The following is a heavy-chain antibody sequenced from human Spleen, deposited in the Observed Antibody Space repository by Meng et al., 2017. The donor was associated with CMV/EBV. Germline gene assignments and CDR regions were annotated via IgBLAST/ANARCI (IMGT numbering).Heavy chain of an antibody. Sequence: FSDHGLHWVRQAPGKGLEWVAAIWSDGGSDNYADSVKGRFTISRDNSKNTLYLQMNSLRVDDTAVYYCAKERIEWKLVGAPTYFFDNWGQGTLVTVSS. CDR1: FSDHG. D-gene: IGHD2-2*01. CDR3: AKERIEWKLVGAPTYFFDN. J-gene: IGHJ4*02. V-gene: IGHV3-33*06. CDR2: IWSDGGSD.